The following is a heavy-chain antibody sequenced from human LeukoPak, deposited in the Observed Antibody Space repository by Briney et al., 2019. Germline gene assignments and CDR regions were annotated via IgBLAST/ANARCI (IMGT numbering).Heavy chain of an antibody. CDR2: IYYSGST. D-gene: IGHD3-22*01. CDR3: ARFPRAEYYDSSGYYGS. V-gene: IGHV4-30-4*01. J-gene: IGHJ4*02. CDR1: GGSISSGDYY. Sequence: SQTLSLTCTVSGGSISSGDYYWSWIRQPPGKGLEWIGYIYYSGSTYYNPSLKSRVTISVDTSENQFSLKLSSVTAADTAVYYCARFPRAEYYDSSGYYGSWGQGTLVTVSS.